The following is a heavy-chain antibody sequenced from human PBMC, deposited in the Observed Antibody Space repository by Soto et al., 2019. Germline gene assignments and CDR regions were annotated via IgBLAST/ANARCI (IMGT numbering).Heavy chain of an antibody. CDR1: VDSISSYY. CDR2: IYFSGST. Sequence: PSETLSLTCTFSVDSISSYYWSCIRQTPGKGLEWIGYIYFSGSTNYNPSLRSRVTISVDTSKNQFSLQLSSVTAADTAVYYCARDRERFDPWGQGTLVTVSS. J-gene: IGHJ5*02. D-gene: IGHD1-1*01. CDR3: ARDRERFDP. V-gene: IGHV4-59*01.